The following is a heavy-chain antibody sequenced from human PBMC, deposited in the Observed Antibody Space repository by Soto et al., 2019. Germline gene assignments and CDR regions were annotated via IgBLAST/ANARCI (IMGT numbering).Heavy chain of an antibody. D-gene: IGHD2-2*01. V-gene: IGHV3-33*01. CDR1: GFTFSSYG. J-gene: IGHJ6*03. CDR3: ARDQAVPAARNYYYYYMDV. Sequence: GGSLRLSCAASGFTFSSYGMHWVRQAPGKGLEWVAVIWYDGSNKYYADSVKGRFTISRDNSKNTLYLQMNSLRAEDTAVYYCARDQAVPAARNYYYYYMDVWGKGTTVTVSS. CDR2: IWYDGSNK.